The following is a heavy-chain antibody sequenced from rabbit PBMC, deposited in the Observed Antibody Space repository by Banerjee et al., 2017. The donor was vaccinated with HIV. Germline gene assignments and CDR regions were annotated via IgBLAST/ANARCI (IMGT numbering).Heavy chain of an antibody. D-gene: IGHD6-1*01. J-gene: IGHJ4*01. Sequence: WIACINTSSGNTVYASWAKGRFTISKTSSTTVTLQMTSLTAADTATYFCARAGIGGYGYGLWGPGTLVTVS. CDR2: INTSSGNT. CDR3: ARAGIGGYGYGL. V-gene: IGHV1S40*01.